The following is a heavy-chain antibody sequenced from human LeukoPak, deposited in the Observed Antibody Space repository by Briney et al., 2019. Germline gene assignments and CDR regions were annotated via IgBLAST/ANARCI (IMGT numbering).Heavy chain of an antibody. CDR2: MNLNSGKT. V-gene: IGHV1-8*01. Sequence: ASVKVSCEAPGYTSTNFDINWVCQTTRQGLERMGWMNLNSGKTGYRQEFQGRVTMTTNTSISTAYMEPSSLRSEDTAVYYCGRGYAMDVWGQGTTVTVSS. J-gene: IGHJ6*02. CDR1: GYTSTNFD. CDR3: GRGYAMDV.